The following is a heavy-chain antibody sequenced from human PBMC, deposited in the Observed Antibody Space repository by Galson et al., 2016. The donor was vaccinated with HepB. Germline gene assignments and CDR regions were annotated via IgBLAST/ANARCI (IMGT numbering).Heavy chain of an antibody. Sequence: SVKVSCKASGYGFTDFYIHWVRQAPGEGPEWMGWINTHSGGTNYAQKFQGRVTMTRDTTLSTAYMDLSRLRSDDTAMYYCARIGTYYIGDAFDIWGQGTMVTVSS. J-gene: IGHJ3*02. D-gene: IGHD3-10*01. CDR3: ARIGTYYIGDAFDI. CDR2: INTHSGGT. V-gene: IGHV1-2*02. CDR1: GYGFTDFY.